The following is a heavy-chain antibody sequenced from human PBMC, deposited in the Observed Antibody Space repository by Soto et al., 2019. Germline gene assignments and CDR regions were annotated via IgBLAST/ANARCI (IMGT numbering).Heavy chain of an antibody. V-gene: IGHV5-51*01. D-gene: IGHD3-10*01. CDR2: IYPGDSET. J-gene: IGHJ4*02. CDR1: GYTFTNYW. Sequence: PGESLKISCKGSGYTFTNYWIGWVRQMPGKGLEWMGIIYPGDSETRYSPSFQGQVTMSSAKSISTAYLQWSSLKASDSAIYYCPRKYYYGAGTLDDWSQGTLVTVSP. CDR3: PRKYYYGAGTLDD.